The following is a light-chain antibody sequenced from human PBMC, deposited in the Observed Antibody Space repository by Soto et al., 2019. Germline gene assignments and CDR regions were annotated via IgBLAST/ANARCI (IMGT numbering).Light chain of an antibody. V-gene: IGLV2-14*01. Sequence: QSVLTQPASVSGSPGQSITISCTGTSSDVGGYNYVSWYQQHPGKAPKLMIYDVSNRPSGVSNRFSGSKSGNTASLTISGLQAEDEADYYCSSYTSSSMEVFGGGTKVTVL. CDR2: DVS. CDR3: SSYTSSSMEV. J-gene: IGLJ2*01. CDR1: SSDVGGYNY.